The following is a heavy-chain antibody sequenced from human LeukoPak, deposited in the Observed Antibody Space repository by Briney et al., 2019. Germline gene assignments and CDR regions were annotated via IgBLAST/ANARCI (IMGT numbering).Heavy chain of an antibody. CDR1: GFTFSSYG. Sequence: GGSLRLSCAASGFTFSSYGMHWVRQAPGKGLEWVAVISYDGSNKYYADSVKGRFTISRDNSKNTLYLQMNSLRAEDTAVYYCARESRAAAGTLYYFDYWGQGTLVTVSS. CDR3: ARESRAAAGTLYYFDY. V-gene: IGHV3-30*03. CDR2: ISYDGSNK. J-gene: IGHJ4*02. D-gene: IGHD6-13*01.